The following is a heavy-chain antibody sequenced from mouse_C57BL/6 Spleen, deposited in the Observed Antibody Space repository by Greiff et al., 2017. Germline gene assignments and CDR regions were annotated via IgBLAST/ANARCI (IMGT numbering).Heavy chain of an antibody. CDR1: GYTFTSYW. CDR3: ARDDGSAMDY. V-gene: IGHV1-61*01. J-gene: IGHJ4*01. Sequence: QVQLQQPGAELVRPGSSVKLPCKASGYTFTSYWMDWVKQRPGQGLEWIGNIYPSDSETHYNQKFKDKATLTVDKSSSTAYMQLSRLTSEDSAVYYCARDDGSAMDYWGQGTSVTVSS. CDR2: IYPSDSET. D-gene: IGHD2-12*01.